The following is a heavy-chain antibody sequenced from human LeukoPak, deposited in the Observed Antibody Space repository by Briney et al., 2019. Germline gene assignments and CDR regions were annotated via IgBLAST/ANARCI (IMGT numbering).Heavy chain of an antibody. CDR2: IKLDGSEK. V-gene: IGHV3-7*03. CDR1: GFTFGKYW. D-gene: IGHD5-12*01. J-gene: IGHJ4*02. Sequence: QTGGSPRLSCVASGFTFGKYWMSWVRQAPGKGLEWVANIKLDGSEKNYVDSVKGRFTISRDNAKNSLYLQMNSLRAEDTALYYCAKDRGYSSIWLYFDYWGQGTLVTVSS. CDR3: AKDRGYSSIWLYFDY.